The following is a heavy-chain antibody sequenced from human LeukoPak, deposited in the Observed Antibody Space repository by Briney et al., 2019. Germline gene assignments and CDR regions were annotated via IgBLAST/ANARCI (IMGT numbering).Heavy chain of an antibody. J-gene: IGHJ4*02. Sequence: GGSLRLSCAASGFTFSSYSMNWVRQAPGKGLEWVSSISSSNSYIYYADSVKGRFTISRDNAKNSLYLQMNSLRAEDTAVYYCARDGLDYGRNFDYWGQGTLVTVSS. CDR1: GFTFSSYS. V-gene: IGHV3-21*01. D-gene: IGHD4-17*01. CDR3: ARDGLDYGRNFDY. CDR2: ISSSNSYI.